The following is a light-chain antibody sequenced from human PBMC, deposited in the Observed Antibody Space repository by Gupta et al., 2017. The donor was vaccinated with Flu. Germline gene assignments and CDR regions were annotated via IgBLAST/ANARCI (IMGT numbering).Light chain of an antibody. CDR1: RSDVGGYDF. V-gene: IGLV2-8*01. CDR2: EVS. J-gene: IGLJ1*01. CDR3: SSYGGSNSPYV. Sequence: HSXLXXXXXAAGXXXQSVXISCTGTRSDVGGYDFVSWYQQHPGKAPKLMIFEVSKRPSGVPDRFSGSKSGNTASLTVSGLQAEDEADYYCSSYGGSNSPYVFGTGTKLTVL.